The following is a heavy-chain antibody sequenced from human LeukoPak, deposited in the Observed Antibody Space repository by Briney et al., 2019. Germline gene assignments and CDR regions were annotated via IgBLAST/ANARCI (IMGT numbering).Heavy chain of an antibody. V-gene: IGHV4-59*08. CDR3: ARHSYTPFDY. D-gene: IGHD2-2*02. J-gene: IGHJ4*02. CDR2: IYHNGDT. Sequence: SETLSLTCSVSGGSISTYYWSWIRQSPGKGLEWIGYIYHNGDTNYNPSFKSRVTISVDTSKNQFSLRLTSVTAADTAIYYCARHSYTPFDYWGQGSLVTVSS. CDR1: GGSISTYY.